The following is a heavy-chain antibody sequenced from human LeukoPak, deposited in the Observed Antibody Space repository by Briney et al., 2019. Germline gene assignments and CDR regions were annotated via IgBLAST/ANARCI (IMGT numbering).Heavy chain of an antibody. Sequence: SETLSLTCTVSGGSISSYYWSWIRQPPGKGLEWIGYISYSGSTNYNPSLKSRVTISVDTSKNQFSLKLTSVTAADTAVYYCVRDSGKTYDSSGYYDYWGQGTLVTVSS. V-gene: IGHV4-59*01. J-gene: IGHJ4*02. CDR1: GGSISSYY. CDR2: ISYSGST. D-gene: IGHD3-22*01. CDR3: VRDSGKTYDSSGYYDY.